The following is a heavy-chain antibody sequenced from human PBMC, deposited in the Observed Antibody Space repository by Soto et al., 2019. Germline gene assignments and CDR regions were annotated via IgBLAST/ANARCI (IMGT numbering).Heavy chain of an antibody. Sequence: QVQLQQWGAGLLKPSETLSVTCAVYGGSFSGYYWSWIRQPPGKGLEWIGEIGHSGSTIYNPSLETRVTISEDSSNNQFFLKLYSVTAADTAVYYCARHGGYYFDYWGQGAPVTVSS. CDR1: GGSFSGYY. J-gene: IGHJ4*02. CDR3: ARHGGYYFDY. D-gene: IGHD3-16*01. V-gene: IGHV4-34*01. CDR2: IGHSGST.